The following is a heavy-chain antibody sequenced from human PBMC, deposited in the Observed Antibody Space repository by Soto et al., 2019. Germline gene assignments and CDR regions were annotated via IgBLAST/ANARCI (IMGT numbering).Heavy chain of an antibody. D-gene: IGHD3-16*02. J-gene: IGHJ5*02. V-gene: IGHV3-33*01. Sequence: QVQLVESGGGVVQPGRSLRLSCVASGFTFSSYGMHWVRQAPGKGLEWVAVIWYDGSNKYYADSVKGRFTISRDNSKNTLYLQMNSLRAEDTAVYYCARDHGPAGLRLGELSAWGQGTLVTVSS. CDR3: ARDHGPAGLRLGELSA. CDR2: IWYDGSNK. CDR1: GFTFSSYG.